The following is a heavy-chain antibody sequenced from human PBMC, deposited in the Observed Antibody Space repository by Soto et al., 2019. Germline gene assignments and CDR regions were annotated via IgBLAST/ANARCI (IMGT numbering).Heavy chain of an antibody. D-gene: IGHD1-20*01. V-gene: IGHV2-5*02. J-gene: IGHJ4*02. CDR3: AHRRGGYNLDDGDFDY. CDR1: GFSLSTTGVG. CDR2: IYWDNDR. Sequence: QITLKESGPPLVKPTQTLTLTCTFSGFSLSTTGVGVGWIRQPPGEALEYLALIYWDNDRRYNPSLKSRLAVTKDTSKNHVVLTMTNVDPMDTATYYCAHRRGGYNLDDGDFDYWGQGTLVTVSS.